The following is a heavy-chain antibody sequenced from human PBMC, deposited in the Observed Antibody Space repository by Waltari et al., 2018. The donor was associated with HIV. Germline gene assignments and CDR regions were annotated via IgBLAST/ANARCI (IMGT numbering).Heavy chain of an antibody. J-gene: IGHJ4*02. CDR1: GITFRNAW. CDR3: TTLWYSYDSTDY. CDR2: IKNGAEGGTT. V-gene: IGHV3-15*01. D-gene: IGHD3-22*01. Sequence: EVQLVESGGGLVKPGGSLRLSCAASGITFRNAWISWVRQAPGKGLEWVGRIKNGAEGGTTDYAAAVKGRFTISRDDSKHTLYLQMDSLKTEDTAVYYCTTLWYSYDSTDYWGQGTLVTVSS.